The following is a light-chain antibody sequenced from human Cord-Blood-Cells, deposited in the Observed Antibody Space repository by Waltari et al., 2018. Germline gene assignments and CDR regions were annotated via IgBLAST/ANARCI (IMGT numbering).Light chain of an antibody. CDR2: DVS. Sequence: QSALTQPRSASAAPGQSVTISCTGTSRDVGGYNYVSWYQQHPGKAPKLMIYDVSKRPSGVPDRFSGSKSGNTASLTISGLQAEDEADYYCCSYAGSYTYVVFGGGTKLTVL. V-gene: IGLV2-11*01. J-gene: IGLJ2*01. CDR1: SRDVGGYNY. CDR3: CSYAGSYTYVV.